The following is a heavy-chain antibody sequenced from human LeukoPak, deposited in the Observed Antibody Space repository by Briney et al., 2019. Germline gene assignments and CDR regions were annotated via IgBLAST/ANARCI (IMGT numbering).Heavy chain of an antibody. V-gene: IGHV3-11*01. D-gene: IGHD2-15*01. J-gene: IGHJ4*02. CDR3: AALGYCSGGSCYFADY. CDR2: ISSSGSTI. CDR1: GFTFSDYY. Sequence: KPGGSLRLSCAPSGFTFSDYYMTWIRQAPGKGLEGVSYISSSGSTIYYADSVKGRFTSSRDNAKNSLYLQMNSLRAEDTAVYYCAALGYCSGGSCYFADYWGQGTLVTVSS.